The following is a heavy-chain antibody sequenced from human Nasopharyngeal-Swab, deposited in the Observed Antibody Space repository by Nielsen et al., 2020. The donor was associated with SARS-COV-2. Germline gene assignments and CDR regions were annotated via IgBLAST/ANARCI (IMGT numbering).Heavy chain of an antibody. CDR1: GGSISSYY. CDR3: ARGVAAAGTLGLYYYYGMDV. V-gene: IGHV4-59*01. J-gene: IGHJ6*02. CDR2: IYYSGST. D-gene: IGHD6-13*01. Sequence: SETLSLTCTVSGGSISSYYCSWIRQPPGKGLEWIGYIYYSGSTNYNPSLKSRVTISVDTSKNQLSLKLSSVTAADTAVYYCARGVAAAGTLGLYYYYGMDVWGQGTTVTVSS.